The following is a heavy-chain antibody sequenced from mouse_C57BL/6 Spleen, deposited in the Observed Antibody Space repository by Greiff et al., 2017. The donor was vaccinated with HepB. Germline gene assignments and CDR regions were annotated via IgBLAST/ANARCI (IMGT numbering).Heavy chain of an antibody. Sequence: QVHVKQSGAELVKPGASVKLSCKASDYTFTSYWMQWVKQRPGQGLEWIGEIDPSDSYTNYNQKFKGKATLTVDTSSSTAYMQLSSLTSEDSAVYYCARRGDGNYFDYWGQGTTLTVSS. CDR3: ARRGDGNYFDY. V-gene: IGHV1-50*01. J-gene: IGHJ2*01. CDR2: IDPSDSYT. CDR1: DYTFTSYW. D-gene: IGHD2-3*01.